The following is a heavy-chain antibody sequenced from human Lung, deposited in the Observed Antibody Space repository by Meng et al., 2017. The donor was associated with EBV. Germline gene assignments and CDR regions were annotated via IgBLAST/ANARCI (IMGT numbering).Heavy chain of an antibody. D-gene: IGHD1-26*01. CDR1: GISAYW. J-gene: IGHJ4*02. CDR3: AKDCFGARDY. Sequence: EGQVKESGGGLVQPGGSLRLSCVGSGISAYWVHWVRQVPGKGLVWVSRINEDGTIVNYADSVKGRFTIFRDNAKNTVSLQMSSLRVEDTALYYCAKDCFGARDYWGQGTLVTVSS. CDR2: INEDGTIV. V-gene: IGHV3-74*01.